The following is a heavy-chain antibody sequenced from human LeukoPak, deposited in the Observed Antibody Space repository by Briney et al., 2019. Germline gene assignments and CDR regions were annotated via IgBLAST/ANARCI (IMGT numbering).Heavy chain of an antibody. V-gene: IGHV4-59*01. CDR2: IYYSGST. Sequence: PSETLSLTCTVSGGSISSYYWSWIRQPPGKGLEWIGYIYYSGSTNYNTSLKSRVTISVDTSKNQFSLKLSSVTAADTAVYYCARGGDILTPPAHVDYWGQGTLVTVSS. J-gene: IGHJ4*02. CDR3: ARGGDILTPPAHVDY. D-gene: IGHD3-9*01. CDR1: GGSISSYY.